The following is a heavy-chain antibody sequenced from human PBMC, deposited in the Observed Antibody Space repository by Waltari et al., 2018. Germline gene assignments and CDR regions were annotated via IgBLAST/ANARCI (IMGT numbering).Heavy chain of an antibody. CDR3: ARGIEDSAWWGGFDY. CDR1: NYSLSSDNY. J-gene: IGHJ4*02. V-gene: IGHV4-38-2*01. CDR2: LYHSGSS. D-gene: IGHD2-15*01. Sequence: QVQLQESGPGLVKPSETLSLTCAVSNYSLSSDNYWGWIRQPPGKGLEWIGNLYHSGSSFDNPSLKSRVTMSMDTSKNQFSLKLTSVTAADTAVYYCARGIEDSAWWGGFDYWGQGAQVTVSS.